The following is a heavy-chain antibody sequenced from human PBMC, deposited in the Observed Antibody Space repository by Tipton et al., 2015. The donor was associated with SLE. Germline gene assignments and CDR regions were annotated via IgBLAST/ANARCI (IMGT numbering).Heavy chain of an antibody. Sequence: SLRLSCAASGFTFSSYSMNWIRQAPGKGLEWVSVIYSGGSTYYADSVEGRFTISRDNSKNTLYLQMNSLRAEDTAVYYCARYSSGWSAFDIWGQGTMVTVSS. CDR1: GFTFSSYS. J-gene: IGHJ3*02. CDR3: ARYSSGWSAFDI. V-gene: IGHV3-66*02. D-gene: IGHD3-22*01. CDR2: IYSGGST.